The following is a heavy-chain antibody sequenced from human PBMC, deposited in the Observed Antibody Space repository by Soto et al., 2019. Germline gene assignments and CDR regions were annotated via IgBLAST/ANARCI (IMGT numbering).Heavy chain of an antibody. J-gene: IGHJ4*02. D-gene: IGHD3-10*01. CDR1: GFTFDDYA. CDR3: TKARGLTGAKFDS. Sequence: EVQLVESGGGLVQPGRSPRLSCAASGFTFDDYAMHWVRQAPGKGLEWVSGISWNSGSRGYADSVMGRFTISRDNAKNSLSLQMNSLRPEDTALYYCTKARGLTGAKFDSWGQGTLVIVSS. V-gene: IGHV3-9*01. CDR2: ISWNSGSR.